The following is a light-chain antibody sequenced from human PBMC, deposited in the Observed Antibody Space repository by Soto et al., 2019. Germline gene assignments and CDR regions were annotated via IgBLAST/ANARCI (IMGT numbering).Light chain of an antibody. V-gene: IGLV2-8*01. Sequence: QSALTQPPSASGSPGQSVAISSTGTSSDVGGYNYVSWYQQHPGKAPKLMIYEVNKRPSGVPDRFSGSKSGNTASLTVSGLQAEDEAGYYCSSYAGSSNVFGTGTKLTVL. CDR3: SSYAGSSNV. J-gene: IGLJ1*01. CDR1: SSDVGGYNY. CDR2: EVN.